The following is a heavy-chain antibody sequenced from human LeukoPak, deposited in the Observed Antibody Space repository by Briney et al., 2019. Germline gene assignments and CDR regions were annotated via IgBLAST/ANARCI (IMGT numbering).Heavy chain of an antibody. D-gene: IGHD1-1*01. CDR1: GFTFSSCG. J-gene: IGHJ3*02. CDR2: ISYDGSNK. V-gene: IGHV3-30*18. Sequence: GGSLRLSCAASGFTFSSCGMHWVRQAPGKGLEWVAVISYDGSNKYYADSVKGRFTISRDNSKNTLYLQMNSLRAEDTAVYYCAKEVQVERRKDGFDIWGQGTMVTVSS. CDR3: AKEVQVERRKDGFDI.